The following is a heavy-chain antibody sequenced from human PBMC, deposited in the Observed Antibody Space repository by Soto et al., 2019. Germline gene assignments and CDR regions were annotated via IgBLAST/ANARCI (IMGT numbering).Heavy chain of an antibody. CDR3: ARDSNMEASPFNYYYYGMDV. CDR1: GFPFSSYA. J-gene: IGHJ6*02. Sequence: QVQLVESGGGVVQPGRSLRLSCTASGFPFSSYAIHWVRQAPGKGLEWVAIISSDGSTKYYIDSVKGRFTISRDNSKNTLYMQMNSLRGEDTAVYYCARDSNMEASPFNYYYYGMDVWGQGTTVTVSS. D-gene: IGHD3-10*01. V-gene: IGHV3-30*04. CDR2: ISSDGSTK.